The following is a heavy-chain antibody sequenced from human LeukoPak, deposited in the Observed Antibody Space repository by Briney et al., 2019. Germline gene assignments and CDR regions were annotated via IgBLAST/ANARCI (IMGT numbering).Heavy chain of an antibody. CDR3: ARGGGLDV. Sequence: GGSLRLSCAASGFTFSSYTMSWVRQAPGKGLEWVASINHNGNVNYYVDSVKGRFTISRDNAKNSLYLQMSNLRAEDTAVYFCARGGGLDVWGQGATVTVSS. V-gene: IGHV3-7*03. J-gene: IGHJ6*02. CDR2: INHNGNVN. CDR1: GFTFSSYT. D-gene: IGHD3-16*01.